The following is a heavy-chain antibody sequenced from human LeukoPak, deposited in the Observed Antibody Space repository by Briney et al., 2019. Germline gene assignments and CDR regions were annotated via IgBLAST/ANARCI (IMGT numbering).Heavy chain of an antibody. D-gene: IGHD3-22*01. Sequence: SVKVSCKASGGTFSTYSITWVRQAPGQGLEWMGGIIPNFGTPNYAQKFQGRVTITADGSTSTAYMELSSLRSEDTAVYYCARAPDYYDSSGYEFHYWGQGTLVTVSS. CDR2: IIPNFGTP. CDR1: GGTFSTYS. CDR3: ARAPDYYDSSGYEFHY. J-gene: IGHJ4*02. V-gene: IGHV1-69*13.